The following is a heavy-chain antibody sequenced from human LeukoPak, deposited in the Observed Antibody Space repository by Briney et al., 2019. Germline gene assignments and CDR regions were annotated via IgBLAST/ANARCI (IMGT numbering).Heavy chain of an antibody. CDR2: IYYSGST. V-gene: IGHV4-59*01. CDR3: ARSPYDFWSGYYSFDY. Sequence: PSETLSLTCTVSGGSISSYYWSWIRQPPGKGLEWIGYIYYSGSTNYNPSLKSRVTISVDTSKNQFSLKLSSVTAADTAVYYCARSPYDFWSGYYSFDYWGQGTLVTVSS. CDR1: GGSISSYY. J-gene: IGHJ4*02. D-gene: IGHD3-3*01.